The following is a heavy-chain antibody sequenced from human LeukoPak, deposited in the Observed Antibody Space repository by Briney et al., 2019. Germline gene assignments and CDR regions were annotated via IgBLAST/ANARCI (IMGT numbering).Heavy chain of an antibody. D-gene: IGHD3-22*01. CDR2: ISGSGGST. J-gene: IGHJ4*02. Sequence: GGSLRLSCAASGFTFDDYGMSWVRQAPGEGLEWVSAISGSGGSTFYADSVKGRFTISRDNSKNTLYLQMNSLRAEDTAVYYCAKDRAYYSDSSGYYLVRAYDYWGQGTLVTVSS. CDR3: AKDRAYYSDSSGYYLVRAYDY. CDR1: GFTFDDYG. V-gene: IGHV3-23*01.